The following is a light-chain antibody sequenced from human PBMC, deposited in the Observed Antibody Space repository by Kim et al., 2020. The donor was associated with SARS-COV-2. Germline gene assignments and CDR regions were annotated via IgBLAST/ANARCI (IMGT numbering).Light chain of an antibody. CDR1: QGVSSY. J-gene: IGKJ4*01. CDR2: DAS. Sequence: EIVLTQSPATLSLSPGEGATLSCRTSQGVSSYLAWFQQKPGQPPRLLIYDASDRATGIPARFSGSGSGTDFTLTISSLEPEDFAVYYCQQRDKWPLTFGGGTKVDIK. CDR3: QQRDKWPLT. V-gene: IGKV3-11*01.